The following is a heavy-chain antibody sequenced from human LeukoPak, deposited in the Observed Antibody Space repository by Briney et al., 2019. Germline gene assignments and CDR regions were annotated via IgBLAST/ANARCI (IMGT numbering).Heavy chain of an antibody. J-gene: IGHJ4*02. V-gene: IGHV4-59*01. Sequence: PSETLSLTCTVSGGSISSYYWSWIRQPPGKGLEWIGYIYYSGSTNYNPSLKRRVTISVDTSKNQFSLKLSSVTAADTAVYYCARGQQDSISGFDYWGQGTLVTVSS. CDR2: IYYSGST. D-gene: IGHD3-22*01. CDR1: GGSISSYY. CDR3: ARGQQDSISGFDY.